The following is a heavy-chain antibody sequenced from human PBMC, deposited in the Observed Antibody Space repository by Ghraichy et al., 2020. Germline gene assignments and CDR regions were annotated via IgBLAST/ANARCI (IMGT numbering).Heavy chain of an antibody. J-gene: IGHJ4*02. D-gene: IGHD1-26*01. Sequence: GGSLRLSCAASGFTFSNYAMSWVRQASGKGLEWVSAISGSGVDTYYAVSVKGRFTISRDNSRNTLYVQMNSLRAEDTAIYYCAREWLGDLVGATLDYWGQGALVTVSS. V-gene: IGHV3-23*01. CDR1: GFTFSNYA. CDR2: ISGSGVDT. CDR3: AREWLGDLVGATLDY.